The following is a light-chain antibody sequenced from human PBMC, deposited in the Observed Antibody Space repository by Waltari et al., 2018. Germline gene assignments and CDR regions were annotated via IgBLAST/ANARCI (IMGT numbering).Light chain of an antibody. CDR1: QRISTW. CDR2: KAS. J-gene: IGKJ4*01. V-gene: IGKV1-5*03. Sequence: DIQMTQSPFTLPASVRDRVIITCRASQRISTWLALCQHKPGKAPNLLIYKASTLASGVPSRFSGSGSGTDFSLTISSLQPDDFATYYCQQYNSYSLLTFGGGTKVEIK. CDR3: QQYNSYSLLT.